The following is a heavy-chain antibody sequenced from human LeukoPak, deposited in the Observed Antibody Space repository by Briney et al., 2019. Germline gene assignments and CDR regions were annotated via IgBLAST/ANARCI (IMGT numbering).Heavy chain of an antibody. J-gene: IGHJ6*02. D-gene: IGHD3-22*01. V-gene: IGHV3-21*01. CDR1: GFSFSIDT. CDR3: ARDQGYYDSSGFERAVVGMDV. Sequence: PGGCLRLSCAASGFSFSIDTMNSVRQAPGKGLECVSSISSISSYIYYADSVKGRFTISRDNAKNSLYLQMNSLRAEDTAVYYCARDQGYYDSSGFERAVVGMDVWGQGTTVTVSS. CDR2: ISSISSYI.